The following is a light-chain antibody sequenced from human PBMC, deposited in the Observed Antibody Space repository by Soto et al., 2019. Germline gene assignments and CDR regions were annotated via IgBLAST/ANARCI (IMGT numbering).Light chain of an antibody. Sequence: QSALTQPASVSGSPGQSITISCTGTSSDVGGHNYVSWYQQHPGKAPKLMIYDVSDRPSGVSNRFSDSKSGNTASLTISGLQAEDEADYYCSSYISSSVVFGGGTKLTVL. CDR3: SSYISSSVV. CDR2: DVS. CDR1: SSDVGGHNY. V-gene: IGLV2-14*01. J-gene: IGLJ2*01.